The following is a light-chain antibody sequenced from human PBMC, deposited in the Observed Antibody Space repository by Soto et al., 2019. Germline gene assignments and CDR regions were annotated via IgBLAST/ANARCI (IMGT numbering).Light chain of an antibody. CDR2: ATS. J-gene: IGKJ1*01. V-gene: IGKV1-8*01. CDR1: QGISSY. CDR3: QQYYTYPWT. Sequence: AIRMTQSPSSLSASTGDRVTITCRASQGISSYLAWFQQKPGRPPKLLMSATSTLQSDVPSRFSGSGSGTDFTLTIGCLQSEDLATYDCQQYYTYPWTFGQGTKVEIK.